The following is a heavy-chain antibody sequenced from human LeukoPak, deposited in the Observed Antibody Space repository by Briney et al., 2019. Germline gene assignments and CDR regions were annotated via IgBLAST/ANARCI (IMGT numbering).Heavy chain of an antibody. CDR1: GFTLSTYS. CDR3: ARDSYMDV. Sequence: GGSLRLSCAASGFTLSTYSMNWVRQAPGKGLEWVSVIYSGGSTYYADSVKGRFTISRDNSKNTLYLQMNSLRAEDTAVYYCARDSYMDVWGKGTTVTISS. CDR2: IYSGGST. V-gene: IGHV3-66*01. J-gene: IGHJ6*03.